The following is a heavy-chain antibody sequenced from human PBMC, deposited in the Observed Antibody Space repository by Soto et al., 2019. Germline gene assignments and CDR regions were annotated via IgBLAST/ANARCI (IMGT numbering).Heavy chain of an antibody. D-gene: IGHD3-16*01. J-gene: IGHJ6*03. CDR2: VYYTGST. V-gene: IGHV4-59*01. Sequence: SETLSLTCTVSGGSIGSYYWSWIRQPPGKGLEWIGFVYYTGSTDYNPSLKSRVTISVDTXKXXXXXXXXXXXPADTXXXXXXXXRAGDRGYYYYFMDVWGKGTTVTVSS. CDR1: GGSIGSYY. CDR3: XXXRAGDRGYYYYFMDV.